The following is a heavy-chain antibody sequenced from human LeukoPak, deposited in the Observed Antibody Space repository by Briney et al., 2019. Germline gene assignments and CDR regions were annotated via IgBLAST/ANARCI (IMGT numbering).Heavy chain of an antibody. D-gene: IGHD2/OR15-2a*01. Sequence: GSSVKVSCKASGGTFSSYAISWVRQAPGQGLEWMGGIIPIFGTANYAQKFQGRVTITADESTSTAYMELSSLRSEDTAVYYCARAVIARAGTPILIVVGAFDIWGQGTMVTVSS. CDR2: IIPIFGTA. V-gene: IGHV1-69*01. CDR3: ARAVIARAGTPILIVVGAFDI. J-gene: IGHJ3*02. CDR1: GGTFSSYA.